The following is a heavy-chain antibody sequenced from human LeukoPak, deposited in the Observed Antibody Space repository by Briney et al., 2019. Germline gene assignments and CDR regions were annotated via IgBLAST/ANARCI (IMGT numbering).Heavy chain of an antibody. Sequence: SETLPLTCTVSGGSISSGSYYWSWIRQPAGKGLEWIERIYTSGSTNYNPSLKSRVTISVDTSKNQFSLKLSSVTAADTAVYYCARVWGNDAFDIWGQGTMVTVSS. CDR3: ARVWGNDAFDI. J-gene: IGHJ3*02. CDR1: GGSISSGSYY. D-gene: IGHD7-27*01. CDR2: IYTSGST. V-gene: IGHV4-61*02.